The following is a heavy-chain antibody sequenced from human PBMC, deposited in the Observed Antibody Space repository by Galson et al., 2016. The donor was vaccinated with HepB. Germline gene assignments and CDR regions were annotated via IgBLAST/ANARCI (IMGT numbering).Heavy chain of an antibody. D-gene: IGHD6-25*01. CDR2: IKQDGSEK. CDR1: GFTCSGYW. Sequence: SLRLSCAASGFTCSGYWMTWVRQAPGKGLEWVANIKQDGSEKNYVDSVKGRFAISRDNAKNLVYLQMTSLRAEDTAMYYCASAPAATESDYWGQGTLVTVSP. J-gene: IGHJ4*02. V-gene: IGHV3-7*01. CDR3: ASAPAATESDY.